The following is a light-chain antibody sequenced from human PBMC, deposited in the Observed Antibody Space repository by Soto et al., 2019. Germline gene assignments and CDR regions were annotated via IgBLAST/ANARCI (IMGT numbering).Light chain of an antibody. CDR3: SSYTAISTLYV. J-gene: IGLJ1*01. CDR2: EVS. CDR1: SRDVGGYDY. V-gene: IGLV2-14*01. Sequence: QSALTQPASVSGSPGQSITISCTGTSRDVGGYDYVSWYQQHPGKAPKLMISEVSNRPSGVSHRFSGSKSGNTASLTISGLQAEDEADYYCSSYTAISTLYVFGTGTKVTVL.